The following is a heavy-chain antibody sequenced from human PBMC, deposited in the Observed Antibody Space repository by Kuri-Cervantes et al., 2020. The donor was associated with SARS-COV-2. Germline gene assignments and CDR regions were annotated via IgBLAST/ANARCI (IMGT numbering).Heavy chain of an antibody. V-gene: IGHV1-46*01. CDR1: GYTFTSYY. Sequence: ASVKVSCKASGYTFTSYYMHWVRQAPGQGLEWMGIINPSGGSTSYAQKFQGRVTMTRDTSTSTVYMELSSLRSEDTAVYYCARDQTDPWSRTPDAFDIWGQGTMVTVSS. CDR3: ARDQTDPWSRTPDAFDI. J-gene: IGHJ3*02. D-gene: IGHD3-3*01. CDR2: INPSGGST.